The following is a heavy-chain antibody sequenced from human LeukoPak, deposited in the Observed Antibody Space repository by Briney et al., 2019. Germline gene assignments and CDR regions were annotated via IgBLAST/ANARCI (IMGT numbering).Heavy chain of an antibody. J-gene: IGHJ4*02. V-gene: IGHV2-70*11. CDR2: FDWDDDK. CDR1: GFSLSTTGMC. D-gene: IGHD3-22*01. CDR3: ARTRGQYYYDSSGYPFDY. Sequence: SGPTLVNPTQTLTLTCTFSGFSLSTTGMCVSWIRQPPGKALEWLARFDWDDDKHYSTSLKTRLTISKDTSKNQVVLTMTNMDQADTATYYCARTRGQYYYDSSGYPFDYWGQGTLVTVSS.